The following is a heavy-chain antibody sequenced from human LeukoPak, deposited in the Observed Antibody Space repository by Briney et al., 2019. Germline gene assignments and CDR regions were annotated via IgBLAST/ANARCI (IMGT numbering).Heavy chain of an antibody. CDR3: ARDYYDSSGYYNWFDP. CDR1: GFTFSSYS. Sequence: GGSLRLSCAASGFTFSSYSMNWVRQAPGKGLEWVSYISSSSTTIYYADSVKGRFTISRDNAKNSLYLQMNSLRAEDTAVYYCARDYYDSSGYYNWFDPWGQGTLVTVSS. J-gene: IGHJ5*02. D-gene: IGHD3-22*01. V-gene: IGHV3-48*01. CDR2: ISSSSTTI.